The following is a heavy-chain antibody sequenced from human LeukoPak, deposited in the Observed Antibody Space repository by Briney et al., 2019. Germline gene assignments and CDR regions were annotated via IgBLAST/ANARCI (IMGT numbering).Heavy chain of an antibody. CDR1: GFTVSSNY. CDR3: ATYYGSGSDSYYYYMDV. Sequence: PGGSLRLSCAASGFTVSSNYMSWVRQAPGKGLEWIGEINHSGSTDYNPSLKSRVAISVDTSKNQFSLKLSSVTAADTAVYYCATYYGSGSDSYYYYMDVWGRGTTVTVSS. J-gene: IGHJ6*03. D-gene: IGHD3-10*01. CDR2: INHSGST. V-gene: IGHV4-34*08.